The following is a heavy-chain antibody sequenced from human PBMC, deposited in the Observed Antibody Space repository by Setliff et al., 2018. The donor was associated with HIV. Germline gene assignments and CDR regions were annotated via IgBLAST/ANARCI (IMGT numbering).Heavy chain of an antibody. D-gene: IGHD2-15*01. CDR2: ISAYNGVT. J-gene: IGHJ4*02. V-gene: IGHV1-18*01. Sequence: GASVKVSCKASGYTFTHYAISWVRQAPGQGLEYLGWISAYNGVTSYAQNFRARVTMTRDTSSTTAYMELSTLRSDDTALYYCARDLIRITPHGDLPFWGQGTLVTVSS. CDR3: ARDLIRITPHGDLPF. CDR1: GYTFTHYA.